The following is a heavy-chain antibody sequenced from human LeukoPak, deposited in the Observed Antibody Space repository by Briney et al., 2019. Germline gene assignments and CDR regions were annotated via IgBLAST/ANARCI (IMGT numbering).Heavy chain of an antibody. Sequence: GGSLRLSCAASGFTFSDYNMNWVRQAPGKGLEWVSYITNGGSTIRHADSVKGRFTISRDNAKKTLYLQMNSLRAEDTAVYYCARSIGLTGGGVDVWGQGTTVTVSS. CDR1: GFTFSDYN. CDR3: ARSIGLTGGGVDV. CDR2: ITNGGSTI. V-gene: IGHV3-11*01. D-gene: IGHD3-9*01. J-gene: IGHJ6*02.